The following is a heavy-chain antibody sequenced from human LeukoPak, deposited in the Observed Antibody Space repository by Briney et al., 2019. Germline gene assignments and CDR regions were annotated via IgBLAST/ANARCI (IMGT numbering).Heavy chain of an antibody. D-gene: IGHD3-22*01. J-gene: IGHJ5*02. CDR2: ISYDGSNK. V-gene: IGHV3-30*04. CDR3: ARVGTYDSIS. CDR1: GFTFSSYA. Sequence: GRSLRLSCAASGFTFSSYAMHWVRQAPGKGLEWVAVISYDGSNKYYADSVKGRFTISRDNSKNTLYLQMNSLRAEDTAVYYCARVGTYDSISWGQGTLVTVSS.